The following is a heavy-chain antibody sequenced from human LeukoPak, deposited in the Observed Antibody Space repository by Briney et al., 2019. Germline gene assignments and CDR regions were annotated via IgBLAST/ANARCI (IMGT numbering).Heavy chain of an antibody. CDR3: ARGPWHYFDY. Sequence: ASVNVSCKASVYTFTSYYMHWVRQAPGQGLDWMGIINPSGGSTTYAQQFQGRVTMTRDTSTSTVYMELSSLRSEDTAVYYCARGPWHYFDYWGQGTLVTVSS. V-gene: IGHV1-46*01. CDR2: INPSGGST. J-gene: IGHJ4*02. CDR1: VYTFTSYY.